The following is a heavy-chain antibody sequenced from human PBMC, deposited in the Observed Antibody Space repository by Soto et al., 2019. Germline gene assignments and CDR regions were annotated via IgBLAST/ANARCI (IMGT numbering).Heavy chain of an antibody. D-gene: IGHD3-10*01. CDR2: ISAYNGNT. J-gene: IGHJ4*02. CDR3: AREQYYYGSGSYYKYFDY. Sequence: ASVKVSCKASGYTFTSYGISWVRQAPGQGLEWMGWISAYNGNTNYAQKLQGRVTMTTDTSTSTAYMELRSLRSDDTAVYYCAREQYYYGSGSYYKYFDYWGQGTLVTVSS. V-gene: IGHV1-18*01. CDR1: GYTFTSYG.